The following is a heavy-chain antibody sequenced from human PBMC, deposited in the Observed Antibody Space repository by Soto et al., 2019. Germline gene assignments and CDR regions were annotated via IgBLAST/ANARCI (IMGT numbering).Heavy chain of an antibody. J-gene: IGHJ6*02. V-gene: IGHV4-34*01. CDR2: INHSGST. CDR1: GGSFSGYY. D-gene: IGHD3-10*01. Sequence: PSETLSLTCAVYGGSFSGYYWSWIRQPPGKGLEWIGEINHSGSTNYNPSLKSRVTISVDTSKNQFSLKLSSVTAADTAVYYCARQAITMVRGVIKSYYYYGMDVWGQGTMVTVSS. CDR3: ARQAITMVRGVIKSYYYYGMDV.